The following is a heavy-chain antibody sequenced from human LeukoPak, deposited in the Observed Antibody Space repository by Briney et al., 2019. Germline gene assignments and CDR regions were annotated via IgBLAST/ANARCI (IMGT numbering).Heavy chain of an antibody. J-gene: IGHJ4*02. CDR1: GFMFDDYA. CDR2: ISGDGVSS. V-gene: IGHV3-43*02. Sequence: GGSLRISCAASGFMFDDYAMHWVRQVPGRGLEWVSLISGDGVSSFYADSVKGRFTISRDNNNSSLSLQMRRLTTEDTAFYYCVREQFSHTSNYFDNWGQGILVTDSS. D-gene: IGHD5-24*01. CDR3: VREQFSHTSNYFDN.